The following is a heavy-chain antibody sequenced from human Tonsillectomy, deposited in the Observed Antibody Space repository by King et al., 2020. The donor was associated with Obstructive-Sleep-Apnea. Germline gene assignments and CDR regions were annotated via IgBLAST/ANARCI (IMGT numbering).Heavy chain of an antibody. V-gene: IGHV3-9*01. D-gene: IGHD6-19*01. CDR2: ISWNSGSI. CDR3: AKDIGLGARIFDY. CDR1: GFTFDDYA. J-gene: IGHJ4*02. Sequence: VQLVESGGGLVQPGRSLRLSCAASGFTFDDYAMHWVRQAPGKGREWVSGISWNSGSIGYADSVKGRFTISRDNAKNSLYLQMNSLRAEDTALYYCAKDIGLGARIFDYWGQGTLVTVSS.